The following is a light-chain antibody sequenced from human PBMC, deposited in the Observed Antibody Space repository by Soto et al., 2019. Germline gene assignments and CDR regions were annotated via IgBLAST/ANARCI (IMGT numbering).Light chain of an antibody. V-gene: IGLV2-14*01. Sequence: QSVLTQPASVSGSPGQSIAISCTGTSSDVGGYDYVSWYQQQPDKAPKLMIYEVTKRPSGVSNRFSGSKSGNTASLTISGLQSEVEADYYCSSHASVSTRVFGTGTKVTVL. J-gene: IGLJ1*01. CDR1: SSDVGGYDY. CDR3: SSHASVSTRV. CDR2: EVT.